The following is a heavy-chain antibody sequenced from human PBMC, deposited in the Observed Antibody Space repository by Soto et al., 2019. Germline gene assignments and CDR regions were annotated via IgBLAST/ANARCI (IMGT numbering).Heavy chain of an antibody. Sequence: QVQLQETGPGLVKPSQTLSLTCTVSGGSITNDDYYWNWIRQLPGTGLEWIGYIHNSGTTDYNPSLKSRVTISVDTSKSQFSLKLSSVTAADTAVYFCARQKQWLSPFDDWGQGTLVTVSS. CDR1: GGSITNDDYY. CDR2: IHNSGTT. V-gene: IGHV4-31*03. D-gene: IGHD6-19*01. CDR3: ARQKQWLSPFDD. J-gene: IGHJ4*02.